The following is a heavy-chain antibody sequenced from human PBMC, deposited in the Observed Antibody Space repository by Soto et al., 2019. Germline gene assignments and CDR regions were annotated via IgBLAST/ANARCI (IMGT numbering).Heavy chain of an antibody. CDR2: ISTYSGDT. CDR1: GYTFFTYD. J-gene: IGHJ5*02. V-gene: IGHV1-18*01. CDR3: ARHHGPTTSENWFDP. D-gene: IGHD5-12*01. Sequence: QVHLVQSGVEVKTPGASVTVSCQASGYTFFTYDISWVRQAPGQGLEWMGWISTYSGDTKYAQKFQGRVTMTTDTSTTTAYLELRSLRSDDTAAYYCARHHGPTTSENWFDPWGQGTLVTVSS.